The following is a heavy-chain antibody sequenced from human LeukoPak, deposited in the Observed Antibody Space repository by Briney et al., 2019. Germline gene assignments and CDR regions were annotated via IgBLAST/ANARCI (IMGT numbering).Heavy chain of an antibody. J-gene: IGHJ4*02. CDR1: GYTFTGYY. Sequence: ASVKVSCKASGYTFTGYYIHWVRQAPGQGLEWMGWINPNSGGTNYAQKFQGRVTMTRDTSISTAYMELRRLRSDDRAVHYCARGPPTIVVVITTGDFDSWGQGTLVTVSS. CDR2: INPNSGGT. D-gene: IGHD3-22*01. CDR3: ARGPPTIVVVITTGDFDS. V-gene: IGHV1-2*02.